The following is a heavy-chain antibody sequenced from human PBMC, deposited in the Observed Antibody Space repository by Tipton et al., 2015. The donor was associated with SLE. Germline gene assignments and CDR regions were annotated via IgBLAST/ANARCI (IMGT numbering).Heavy chain of an antibody. CDR1: GFTFDDYA. Sequence: QLVQSGGGLVQPGRSLRLSCAASGFTFDDYAMHWVRQAPGKGLEWVSGISWNSGSIGYADSVKGRFTISRDNAKNSLYLQMNSLRAEDTALYYCAKGGASDIVATIGHYWDQGTLVTVSS. CDR2: ISWNSGSI. V-gene: IGHV3-9*01. J-gene: IGHJ4*02. CDR3: AKGGASDIVATIGHY. D-gene: IGHD5-12*01.